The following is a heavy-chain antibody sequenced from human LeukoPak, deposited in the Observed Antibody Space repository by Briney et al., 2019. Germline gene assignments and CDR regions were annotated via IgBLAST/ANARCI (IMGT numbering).Heavy chain of an antibody. D-gene: IGHD4-11*01. Sequence: ASVKVSCKTSGYTFTNYGVSWVRQAPGQGLEWMGWISAYNGYTNYTQKLQVRVTMTTDTSTSTAYMELRSLTSDDTAVYYCARDKAVTTELTQYFQHWGQGTLVTVSS. J-gene: IGHJ1*01. CDR1: GYTFTNYG. CDR2: ISAYNGYT. V-gene: IGHV1-18*01. CDR3: ARDKAVTTELTQYFQH.